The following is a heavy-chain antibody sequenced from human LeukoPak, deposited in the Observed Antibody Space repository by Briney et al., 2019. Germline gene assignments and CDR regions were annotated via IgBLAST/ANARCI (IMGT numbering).Heavy chain of an antibody. D-gene: IGHD6-19*01. V-gene: IGHV3-30-3*01. J-gene: IGHJ4*02. CDR1: GLTFSSSA. CDR3: ARDRDSRGWYEGFDY. Sequence: GGSLRLSCAASGLTFSSSAMHWVRQAPDKGLEWVAVISYDGSNKYYADSVKGRFTISRDNSKNTLYLQMNSLRADDTAVYYCARDRDSRGWYEGFDYWGQGTLVTVSS. CDR2: ISYDGSNK.